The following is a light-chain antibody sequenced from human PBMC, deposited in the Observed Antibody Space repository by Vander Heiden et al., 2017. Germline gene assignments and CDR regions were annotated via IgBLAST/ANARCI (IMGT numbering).Light chain of an antibody. V-gene: IGKV1-39*01. J-gene: IGKJ3*01. Sequence: DIQMTQSPSSLSASVGDRVTITCRASQSISSYLNWYQQKPGKAPKLLIYAASSLQRGVTSRFSGSGYGTDFTLTIISRQPEDFAAYYCQQRYSNHFFFTFGHGTKVDIK. CDR1: QSISSY. CDR3: QQRYSNHFFFT. CDR2: AAS.